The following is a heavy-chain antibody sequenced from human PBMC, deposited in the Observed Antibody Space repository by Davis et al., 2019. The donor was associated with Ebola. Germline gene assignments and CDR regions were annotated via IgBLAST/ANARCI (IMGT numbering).Heavy chain of an antibody. J-gene: IGHJ4*02. CDR3: AKDSEYYDYIWGSPRYYFDY. D-gene: IGHD3-16*01. V-gene: IGHV3-23*01. CDR1: GFTFSSYA. CDR2: ISGSGGST. Sequence: GESLKISCAASGFTFSSYAMSWVRQAPGKGLEWVSAISGSGGSTYYADSVKGRFTISRDNSKNTLYLQMNSLRAEDTAVYYCAKDSEYYDYIWGSPRYYFDYWGQGTLVTVSS.